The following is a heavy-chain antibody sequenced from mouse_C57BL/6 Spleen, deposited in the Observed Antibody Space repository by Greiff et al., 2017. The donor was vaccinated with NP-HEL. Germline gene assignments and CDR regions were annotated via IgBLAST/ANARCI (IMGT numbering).Heavy chain of an antibody. V-gene: IGHV14-1*01. CDR2: IDPEDGDT. Sequence: EVQLQQSGAELVRPGASVKLSCTASGFNIKDYYMHWVKQRPEQGLEWIGRIDPEDGDTEYAPKFPGKATMTADTSSNTAYLQLSSLTSEDTAVYYCTRYYYGSSYRGDYWGQGTTLTVSS. CDR3: TRYYYGSSYRGDY. CDR1: GFNIKDYY. D-gene: IGHD1-1*01. J-gene: IGHJ2*01.